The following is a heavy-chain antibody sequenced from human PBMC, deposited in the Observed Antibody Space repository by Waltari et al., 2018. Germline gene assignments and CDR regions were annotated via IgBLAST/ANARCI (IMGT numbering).Heavy chain of an antibody. CDR3: AITPTHTVTTGYYYYGMDV. D-gene: IGHD4-4*01. Sequence: EVQLVQSGAEVKKPGESLRISCKGSGYSFTSYWISWVRQMPGKGLEWMGRIDPSDSYTNYSPSFQGHVTISADKSISTAYLQWSSLKASDTAMYYCAITPTHTVTTGYYYYGMDVWGQGTTVTVSS. V-gene: IGHV5-10-1*03. CDR1: GYSFTSYW. CDR2: IDPSDSYT. J-gene: IGHJ6*02.